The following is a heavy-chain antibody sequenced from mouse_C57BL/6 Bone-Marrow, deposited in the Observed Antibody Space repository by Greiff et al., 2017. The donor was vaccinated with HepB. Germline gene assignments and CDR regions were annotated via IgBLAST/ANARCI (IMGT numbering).Heavy chain of an antibody. CDR1: GYTFTSYW. CDR2: IDPSDSET. Sequence: QVQLKQPGAELVRPGSSVKLSCKASGYTFTSYWMHWVKQRPIQGLEWIGNIDPSDSETHYNQKFKDKATLTVDKSSSTAYMQLSSLTSEDSAVYYCASTRDYDEEDFDYWGQGTTLTVSS. J-gene: IGHJ2*01. D-gene: IGHD2-4*01. V-gene: IGHV1-52*01. CDR3: ASTRDYDEEDFDY.